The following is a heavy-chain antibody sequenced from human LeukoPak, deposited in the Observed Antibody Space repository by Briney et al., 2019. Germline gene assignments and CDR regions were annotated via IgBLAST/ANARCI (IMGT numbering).Heavy chain of an antibody. J-gene: IGHJ6*03. V-gene: IGHV3-13*03. D-gene: IGHD3-3*01. CDR3: ARSGSWGTIFGVAAASYYYMDV. CDR2: IGTAGDT. CDR1: GFTFSSYD. Sequence: SGGSLRLSCAACGFTFSSYDMHWVRQATGKGLEWVSAIGTAGDTYYPGSVKGQFTISRENAKNSLYLQMNSLRAGDTAVYYCARSGSWGTIFGVAAASYYYMDVWGKGTTVTVSS.